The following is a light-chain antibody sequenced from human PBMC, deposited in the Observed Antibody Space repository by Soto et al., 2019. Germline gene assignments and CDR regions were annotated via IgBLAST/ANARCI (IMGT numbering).Light chain of an antibody. Sequence: QSALTQPRSVSGSPGQSVTISCTGTSSDVGGYNYVSWYQQHPGKAPKLMIYDVSKRPSGVPDRFSGSKSGNTASLTISGLQAEDEADYYCCSYAGSYTFYVVFGGGTQLTVL. J-gene: IGLJ2*01. CDR3: CSYAGSYTFYVV. V-gene: IGLV2-11*01. CDR1: SSDVGGYNY. CDR2: DVS.